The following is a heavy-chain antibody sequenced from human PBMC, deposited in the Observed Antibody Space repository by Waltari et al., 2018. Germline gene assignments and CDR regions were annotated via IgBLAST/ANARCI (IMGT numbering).Heavy chain of an antibody. Sequence: QVQLVQSGAEVKEPGASVKVSCKASGYTFTAHHIHWMRQAPGQGLEWMGWINPNSGDTNNAQKFECRVTMTRDTSISTAYMELSRLRSDDTAMYYCARDREATYNVYYYYMDVWGKGTTVTVSS. V-gene: IGHV1-2*02. D-gene: IGHD1-1*01. CDR3: ARDREATYNVYYYYMDV. J-gene: IGHJ6*03. CDR2: INPNSGDT. CDR1: GYTFTAHH.